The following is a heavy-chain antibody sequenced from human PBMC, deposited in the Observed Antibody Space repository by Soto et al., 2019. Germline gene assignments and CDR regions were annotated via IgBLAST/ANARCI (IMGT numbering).Heavy chain of an antibody. CDR2: INSDGSST. D-gene: IGHD2-2*01. CDR3: ARGGGVPTAIGRFDP. Sequence: GGSLRLSCAASGFTFSSYWMHWVRQVPGKGLVWVSRINSDGSSTSYADSVKGRFTISRDNAKNTLYLQMNSLRAEDTAVYHCARGGGVPTAIGRFDPWGQGIQVTVSS. J-gene: IGHJ5*02. CDR1: GFTFSSYW. V-gene: IGHV3-74*01.